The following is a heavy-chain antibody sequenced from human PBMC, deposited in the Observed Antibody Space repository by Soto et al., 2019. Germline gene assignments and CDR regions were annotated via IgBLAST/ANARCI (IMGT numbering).Heavy chain of an antibody. CDR2: IFSNDEK. CDR1: GFSLSNARMG. D-gene: IGHD3-22*01. V-gene: IGHV2-26*01. J-gene: IGHJ6*02. CDR3: ALVVITTYYYYGMDV. Sequence: QVTLKESGPVLVKPTETLTLTCTVSGFSLSNARMGVSWIRQPPGKALEWLAHIFSNDEKSYSTSLKSRLTISKYTSKSQVVLTMTNMDPVDTATYYCALVVITTYYYYGMDVWGQGTTVTVSS.